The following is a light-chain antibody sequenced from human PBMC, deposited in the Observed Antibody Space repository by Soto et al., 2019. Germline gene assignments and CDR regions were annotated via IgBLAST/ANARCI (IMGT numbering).Light chain of an antibody. CDR1: QTISSW. J-gene: IGKJ1*01. V-gene: IGKV1-5*03. CDR3: QHYNSYSEA. Sequence: DIQMNQSPSTLSGSVEGRVTITCRASQTISSWLAWYQQKPGKAPKLLIYKASTLKSGVPSRFSGSGSGTEFTLTISSLQPDDFATYYCQHYNSYSEAFGQGTKVELK. CDR2: KAS.